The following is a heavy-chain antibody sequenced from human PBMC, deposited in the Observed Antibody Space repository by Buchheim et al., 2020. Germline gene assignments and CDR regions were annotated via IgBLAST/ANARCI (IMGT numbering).Heavy chain of an antibody. CDR2: INPSGGNT. CDR3: AREWITFGGVIPPLDP. J-gene: IGHJ5*02. D-gene: IGHD3-16*02. Sequence: QVQLVQSGAEVKKPGASVKVSCKTSGYTFSNFYMHWVRQAPGQGLEWMGIINPSGGNTRYAQKFQGRLTMTRDTSTSTVYMELSSLRSEDTAVYYCAREWITFGGVIPPLDPWGQGTL. V-gene: IGHV1-46*01. CDR1: GYTFSNFY.